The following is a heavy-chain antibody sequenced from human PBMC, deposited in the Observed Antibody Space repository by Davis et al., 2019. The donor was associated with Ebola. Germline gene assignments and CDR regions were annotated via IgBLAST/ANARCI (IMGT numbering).Heavy chain of an antibody. CDR3: ARRHGYYYGMDV. J-gene: IGHJ6*02. CDR1: GGTFSSYA. CDR2: ISAYNGNT. V-gene: IGHV1-18*01. Sequence: AASVKVSCKASGGTFSSYAISWVRQAPGQGLEWMGWISAYNGNTNYAQKLQGRVTMTTDTSTSTAYMELRSLRSDDTAVYYCARRHGYYYGMDVWGQGTTVTVSS.